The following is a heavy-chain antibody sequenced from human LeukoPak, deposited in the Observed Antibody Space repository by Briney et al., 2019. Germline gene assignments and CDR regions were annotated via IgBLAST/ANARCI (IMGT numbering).Heavy chain of an antibody. V-gene: IGHV3-21*05. J-gene: IGHJ4*02. D-gene: IGHD3-16*02. CDR1: GFTFSSYW. Sequence: KTGGSLRLSCGASGFTFSSYWMHWVRQAPGKGLGWVSYISSRGTYTNYADSVKGRFTISRDTAKNSLYLQMNSLRAEDTAVYYCARSYRAGLSCFDYWGQGTLVTVSS. CDR2: ISSRGTYT. CDR3: ARSYRAGLSCFDY.